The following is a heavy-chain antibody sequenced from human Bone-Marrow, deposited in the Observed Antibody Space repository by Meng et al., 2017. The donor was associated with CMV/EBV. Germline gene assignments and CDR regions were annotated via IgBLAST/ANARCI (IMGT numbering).Heavy chain of an antibody. V-gene: IGHV3-30*02. D-gene: IGHD6-13*01. CDR2: IRYAGSNK. J-gene: IGHJ4*02. Sequence: GGSLRLSCAASGFTFSSYGMHWVRQAPGKGLEWVAFIRYAGSNKYYADSVKGRFTISRDNSKNTLYLQMNSLRAEDTAVYYCATGPIAAAGTEYWGQGTLVTVSS. CDR1: GFTFSSYG. CDR3: ATGPIAAAGTEY.